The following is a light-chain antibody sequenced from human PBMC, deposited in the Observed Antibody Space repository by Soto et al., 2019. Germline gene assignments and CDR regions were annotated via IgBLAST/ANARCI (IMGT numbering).Light chain of an antibody. Sequence: DIQTTQSPSTLSASVVDRVTITCRASQSISSWLAWYQQKPGTAPKVLIYHASNLQSGVPSRFSGSGSGTEFTLTISSLQPDDFATYYCQQYNSYSFGQGTKVDIK. CDR3: QQYNSYS. J-gene: IGKJ1*01. CDR1: QSISSW. V-gene: IGKV1-5*01. CDR2: HAS.